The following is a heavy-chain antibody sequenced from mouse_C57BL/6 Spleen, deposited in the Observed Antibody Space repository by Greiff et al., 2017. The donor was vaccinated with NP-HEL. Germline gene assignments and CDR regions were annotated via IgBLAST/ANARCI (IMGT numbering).Heavy chain of an antibody. Sequence: QVQLQQPGAELVKPGASVKLSCKASGYTFTSYWITWVKQRHGQGLAWIGDIYPGSGSTNYNDKFKSKATLTVDTSSSTAYMQLSSLTSEDSAVYYCARSEIYYGNSAWFAYWGQGTLVTVSA. CDR2: IYPGSGST. CDR3: ARSEIYYGNSAWFAY. CDR1: GYTFTSYW. D-gene: IGHD2-1*01. J-gene: IGHJ3*01. V-gene: IGHV1-55*01.